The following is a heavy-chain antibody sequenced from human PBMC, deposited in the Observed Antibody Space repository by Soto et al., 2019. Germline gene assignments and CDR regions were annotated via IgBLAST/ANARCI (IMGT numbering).Heavy chain of an antibody. V-gene: IGHV3-7*01. CDR3: ARFTRGSSVDY. J-gene: IGHJ4*02. CDR2: IKEDGSDK. D-gene: IGHD6-25*01. Sequence: EVQLVESGGDLVQPGGSLRLSCVASGFTFNNYWMSWVRQAPGKGLEWVANIKEDGSDKYYVDSVKGRFTISRDNAKNLLYLQMNSLGAGDTAMYYCARFTRGSSVDYWGQGTLVTVSS. CDR1: GFTFNNYW.